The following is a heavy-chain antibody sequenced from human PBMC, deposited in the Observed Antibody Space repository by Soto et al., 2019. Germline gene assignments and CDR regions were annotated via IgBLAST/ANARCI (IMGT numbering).Heavy chain of an antibody. J-gene: IGHJ4*02. CDR1: GFTFSEYG. V-gene: IGHV3-30*18. CDR3: AKEMFPRTVLDGSSPWGDF. D-gene: IGHD2-15*01. Sequence: GGSLRLSCTASGFTFSEYGIHWVRQAPGKGLEWVAVISYGGSHKYYAGSVKGRFTISRDDSKNTVYLQMNSLKTDDTAVYYCAKEMFPRTVLDGSSPWGDFWGRGSLVTVS. CDR2: ISYGGSHK.